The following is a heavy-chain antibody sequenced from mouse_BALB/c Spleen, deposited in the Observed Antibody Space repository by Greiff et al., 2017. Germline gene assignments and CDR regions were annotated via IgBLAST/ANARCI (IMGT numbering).Heavy chain of an antibody. D-gene: IGHD1-1*01. Sequence: EVKLMESGGGLVQPGGSRKLSCAASGFTFSSYGMSWVRQTPDKRLELVATINSNGGSTYYPDSVKGRFTISRDNAKNTLYLQMSSLKSEDTAMFYCARDSWGGYGPPRVWDYWGQGTSVTVSS. CDR1: GFTFSSYG. V-gene: IGHV5-6-3*01. CDR3: ARDSWGGYGPPRVWDY. J-gene: IGHJ4*01. CDR2: INSNGGST.